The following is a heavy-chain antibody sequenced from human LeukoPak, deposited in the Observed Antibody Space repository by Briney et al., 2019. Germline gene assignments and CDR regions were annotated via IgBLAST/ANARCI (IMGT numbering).Heavy chain of an antibody. CDR1: GGSISTRDYY. D-gene: IGHD3-22*01. Sequence: SETLSLTCTVSGGSISTRDYYWGWIRQPPGKGLEWIASIYYTGSTYYSPSLRSRATMSVDASKNQFSLELSAVTAADTAFYYCARVVYYYDVSGYSFDLWGRGTLVAVSS. V-gene: IGHV4-39*01. CDR2: IYYTGST. CDR3: ARVVYYYDVSGYSFDL. J-gene: IGHJ2*01.